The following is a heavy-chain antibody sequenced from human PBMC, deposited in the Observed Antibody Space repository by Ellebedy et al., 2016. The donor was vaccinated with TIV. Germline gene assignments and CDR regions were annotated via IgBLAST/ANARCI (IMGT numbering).Heavy chain of an antibody. CDR1: GFSFRSYW. Sequence: GGSLRLSCAASGFSFRSYWMSWVRQAPGKGLEWVANVNQDGSQKYHVDSVKGRFTISRDNAKNSLYLQMNSLTVEDTAVYYCATDGSYGDYRSPAHAFVMWGQGTVVTVSP. CDR2: VNQDGSQK. J-gene: IGHJ3*02. D-gene: IGHD4-17*01. CDR3: ATDGSYGDYRSPAHAFVM. V-gene: IGHV3-7*01.